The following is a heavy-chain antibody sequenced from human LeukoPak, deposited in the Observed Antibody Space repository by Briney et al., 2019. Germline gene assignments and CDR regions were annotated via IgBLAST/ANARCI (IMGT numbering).Heavy chain of an antibody. CDR2: ISSSSSYI. V-gene: IGHV3-21*01. D-gene: IGHD6-19*01. J-gene: IGHJ6*03. CDR3: ARDTRGIAVAGTYAIYYYYYYYMDV. Sequence: GGSLRLSCAASGFTFSSYSMNWVRQAPGKGLEWVSSISSSSSYIYYADSVKGRFTISRDNAKNSLYLQMNSLRAEDTAVYYCARDTRGIAVAGTYAIYYYYYYYMDVWGKGTTVTVSS. CDR1: GFTFSSYS.